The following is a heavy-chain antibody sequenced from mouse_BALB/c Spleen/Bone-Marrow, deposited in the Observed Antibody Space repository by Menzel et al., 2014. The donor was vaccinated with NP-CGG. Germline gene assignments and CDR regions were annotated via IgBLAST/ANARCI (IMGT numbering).Heavy chain of an antibody. J-gene: IGHJ4*01. CDR1: GYTFTSYT. CDR3: TIRYYAMDY. D-gene: IGHD1-1*01. CDR2: IIPNSGYS. Sequence: LVESGAELARPGASVEMSCQASGYTFTSYTMHWEQKRPGQGLEWIGYIIPNSGYSNYNQKFKDKATLTADKSSSTAYMQLSSLTSEDSAVYDCTIRYYAMDYWGQGTSVT. V-gene: IGHV1-4*01.